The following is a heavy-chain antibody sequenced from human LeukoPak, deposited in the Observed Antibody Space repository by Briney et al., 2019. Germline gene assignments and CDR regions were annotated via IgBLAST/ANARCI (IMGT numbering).Heavy chain of an antibody. CDR1: GGSISSYY. D-gene: IGHD4-23*01. Sequence: SETLSLTCTVSGGSISSYYWSWIRQPPGKGLEWIGYIYYSGSTNYNPSLKSRVTISVDTSKNQFSLKLSSVTAADTAVYYCARDKGGGGSFDYWGQGTLVTVSS. CDR2: IYYSGST. CDR3: ARDKGGGGSFDY. V-gene: IGHV4-59*01. J-gene: IGHJ4*02.